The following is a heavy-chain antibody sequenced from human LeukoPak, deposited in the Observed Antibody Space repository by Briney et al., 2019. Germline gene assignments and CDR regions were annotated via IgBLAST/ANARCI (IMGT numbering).Heavy chain of an antibody. CDR1: GGSISSYY. D-gene: IGHD2-2*01. J-gene: IGHJ5*02. CDR2: IYYSGSN. Sequence: PSETLSLTCTVSGGSISSYYWSWIRQPPGKGLEWIGYIYYSGSNNYNPSLKSRVTISVDTSKNQFSLTLSSVTAADTAVYYCARGRIVVVPAAPSVDPWGQGTLVTVSS. V-gene: IGHV4-59*01. CDR3: ARGRIVVVPAAPSVDP.